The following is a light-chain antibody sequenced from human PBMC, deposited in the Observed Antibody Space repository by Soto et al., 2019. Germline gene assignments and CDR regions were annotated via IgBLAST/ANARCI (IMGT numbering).Light chain of an antibody. CDR1: SSDVGGYNY. CDR2: EVS. CDR3: SSFASTTSVL. Sequence: QSALTQPASVSGSPGQSITISCTGTSSDVGGYNYVSWYQQHPGKAPKLIIYEVSTRPSGISNRFSGSKSGNTASLTISGLQAEDEADYYCSSFASTTSVLFGGGTSSPS. J-gene: IGLJ2*01. V-gene: IGLV2-14*01.